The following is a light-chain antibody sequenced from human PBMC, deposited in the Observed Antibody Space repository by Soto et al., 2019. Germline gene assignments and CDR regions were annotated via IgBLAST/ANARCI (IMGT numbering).Light chain of an antibody. CDR3: QQNYSLPIT. CDR2: AAS. V-gene: IGKV1-39*01. Sequence: DIQMTQSPSSLSASVVDRVTITCRASQNINNYLNWYQQKPGKAPDLLIYAASSLQSGIPSRFGGRGSGTDFTLTITGLRPEDFATYYCQQNYSLPITFGQGTRLEN. J-gene: IGKJ5*01. CDR1: QNINNY.